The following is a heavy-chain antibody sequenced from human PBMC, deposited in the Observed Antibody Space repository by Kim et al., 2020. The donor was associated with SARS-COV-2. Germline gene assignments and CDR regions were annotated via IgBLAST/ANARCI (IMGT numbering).Heavy chain of an antibody. J-gene: IGHJ4*02. CDR3: ATHNNRSFGD. V-gene: IGHV3-7*01. CDR2: IEHVGSDK. CDR1: GFTFNTYW. D-gene: IGHD3-10*01. Sequence: GGSLRLSCAASGFTFNTYWMSWVRQAPGKGLEWVANIEHVGSDKNYVDSVKGRFTISRDNAKSSLYLQMNSLRVEDTAIYYCATHNNRSFGDWGQGTLVTVSS.